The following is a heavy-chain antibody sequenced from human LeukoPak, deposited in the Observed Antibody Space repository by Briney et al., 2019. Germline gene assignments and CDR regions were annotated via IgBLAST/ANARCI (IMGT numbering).Heavy chain of an antibody. CDR1: GGSISSYY. D-gene: IGHD4-17*01. CDR2: IYYSGII. Sequence: SETLSLTCTVSGGSISSYYWSWIRQSPGKGLEWIGYIYYSGIINYNPFLVSRITISMDTSKSQFSLKLSSVTAADTAIYFCARTTRDYGDSYFDSWGQGTLVTVSS. V-gene: IGHV4-59*01. CDR3: ARTTRDYGDSYFDS. J-gene: IGHJ4*02.